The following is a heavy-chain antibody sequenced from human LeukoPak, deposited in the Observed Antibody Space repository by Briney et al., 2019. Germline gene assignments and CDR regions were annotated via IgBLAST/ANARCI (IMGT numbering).Heavy chain of an antibody. V-gene: IGHV3-30-3*01. CDR1: GFTFSSYA. D-gene: IGHD5-12*01. J-gene: IGHJ6*02. CDR2: ISYDGSNK. Sequence: GGSLRLSCAASGFTFSSYAMHWVRQAQGKGLEWVAVISYDGSNKYYADSVKGRFTISRDNSKNTLYLQMNSLRAEDTAVCYCAREWHYYGMDVWGQGTTVTVSS. CDR3: AREWHYYGMDV.